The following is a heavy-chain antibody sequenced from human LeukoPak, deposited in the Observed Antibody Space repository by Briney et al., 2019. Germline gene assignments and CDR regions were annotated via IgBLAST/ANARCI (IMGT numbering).Heavy chain of an antibody. V-gene: IGHV1-2*02. CDR1: GYTFTDYS. Sequence: ASVKVSCKASGYTFTDYSIHRVRQAPGQGLEWMGWINPNSGGTNYVQKFQGRITMTRDTSINTAYMELSRLRSDDTAVFYCARNTYYFDNSAGTFDFWGQGTLVTVSS. J-gene: IGHJ4*02. D-gene: IGHD3-22*01. CDR2: INPNSGGT. CDR3: ARNTYYFDNSAGTFDF.